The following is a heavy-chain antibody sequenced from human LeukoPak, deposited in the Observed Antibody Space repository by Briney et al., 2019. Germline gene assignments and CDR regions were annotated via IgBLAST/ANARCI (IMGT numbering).Heavy chain of an antibody. V-gene: IGHV1-69*05. J-gene: IGHJ6*03. CDR3: AHIVVVPAVPRYYYYYYMDV. D-gene: IGHD2-2*01. CDR1: GGTFSSYA. Sequence: ASVKVSCKASGGTFSSYAISWVRQAPGQGLEWMGGIIPIFGTANYAQKFQGRVTITTDESTSTAYMELSSLRSEDTAVYYCAHIVVVPAVPRYYYYYYMDVWGKGTTVTVSS. CDR2: IIPIFGTA.